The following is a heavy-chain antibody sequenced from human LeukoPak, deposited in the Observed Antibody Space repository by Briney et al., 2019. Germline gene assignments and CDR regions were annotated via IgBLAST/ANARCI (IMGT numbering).Heavy chain of an antibody. CDR1: GGSFSGYY. J-gene: IGHJ4*02. V-gene: IGHV4-34*01. CDR2: IYQSGTT. CDR3: ASGRRSGSYSPFNY. Sequence: SETLSLTCAVYGGSFSGYYWSWIRQPPGKGLEWIGDIYQSGTTNYNPSLRSRVTISVDRSKNQFSVTLNSVTAADTAVYYCASGRRSGSYSPFNYWGQGTLVTVSS. D-gene: IGHD1-26*01.